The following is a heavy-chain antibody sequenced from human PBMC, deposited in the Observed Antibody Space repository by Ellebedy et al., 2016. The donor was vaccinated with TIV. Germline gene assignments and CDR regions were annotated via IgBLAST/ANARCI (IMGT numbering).Heavy chain of an antibody. D-gene: IGHD6-6*01. Sequence: MPSETLSLTCAVYGGCFSGYYWSWIRQPPGKGLEWIGEINHSGSTNSNPSLKSRVTISVDTSKNQFSLKLSSVTAADTAVYYCARGRGGYSNSPYGRYYGMDVWGQGTTVTVSS. J-gene: IGHJ6*02. V-gene: IGHV4-34*01. CDR3: ARGRGGYSNSPYGRYYGMDV. CDR2: INHSGST. CDR1: GGCFSGYY.